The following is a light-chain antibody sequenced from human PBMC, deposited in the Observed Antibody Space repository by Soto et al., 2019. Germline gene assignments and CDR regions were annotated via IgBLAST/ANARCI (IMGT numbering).Light chain of an antibody. Sequence: EIVLTQSPGTLSLSPGETATLSCRASQSVSSSYLAWYQQKPGQAPRLLIYGASTRATGIPDRFSGTESGTDFTLTISSLEPEDFAVYHCQQYGNSPWTFGQGTKVEI. J-gene: IGKJ1*01. CDR2: GAS. CDR3: QQYGNSPWT. CDR1: QSVSSSY. V-gene: IGKV3-20*01.